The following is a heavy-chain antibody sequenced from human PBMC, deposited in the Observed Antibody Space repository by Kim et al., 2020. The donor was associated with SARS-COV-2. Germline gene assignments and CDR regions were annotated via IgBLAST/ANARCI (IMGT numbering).Heavy chain of an antibody. CDR2: LDPEDGET. CDR3: ATGPPTYGSGSYYNGWFDP. D-gene: IGHD3-10*01. V-gene: IGHV1-24*01. Sequence: ASVKVSCKVSGYTLTELSMHWVRQAPGKGLEWMGGLDPEDGETIYAQKFQGRVTMTEDTSTDTVYMELSSLRSEDTAVYYCATGPPTYGSGSYYNGWFDPWGQGTLVTVSS. J-gene: IGHJ5*02. CDR1: GYTLTELS.